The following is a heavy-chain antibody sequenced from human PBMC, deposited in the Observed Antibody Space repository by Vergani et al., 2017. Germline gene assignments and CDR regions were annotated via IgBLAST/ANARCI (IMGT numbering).Heavy chain of an antibody. Sequence: VQMVESGGGLVKPGGSLRLSCVASGYTFTGYYMHWVRQAPGQGLEWMGWINPNSGGTNYAQKFQGRVTMTRDTSISTAYMELSRLRSDDTAVYYCAREVYCSGGSLRRGDCSAPAKYYFDYWGQGTLVTVSS. CDR2: INPNSGGT. V-gene: IGHV1-2*02. D-gene: IGHD2-15*01. CDR3: AREVYCSGGSLRRGDCSAPAKYYFDY. J-gene: IGHJ4*02. CDR1: GYTFTGYY.